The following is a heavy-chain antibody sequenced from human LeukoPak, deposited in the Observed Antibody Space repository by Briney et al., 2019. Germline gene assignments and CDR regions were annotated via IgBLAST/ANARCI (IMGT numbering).Heavy chain of an antibody. J-gene: IGHJ5*02. CDR1: RYSFTSYW. Sequence: GEALKICCKASRYSFTSYWIGWVRPMPGKGLEWMGISYHHASETRYSPSFQGQVTISADKSISTAYMQWSSLKASDTAMYYCARQVSSSGWFDHWGQGTLVTVSS. CDR2: SYHHASET. D-gene: IGHD6-6*01. CDR3: ARQVSSSGWFDH. V-gene: IGHV5-51*01.